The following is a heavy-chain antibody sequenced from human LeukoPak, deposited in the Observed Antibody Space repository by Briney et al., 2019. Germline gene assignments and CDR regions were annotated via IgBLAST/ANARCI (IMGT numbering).Heavy chain of an antibody. V-gene: IGHV4-34*01. CDR3: ARVRPEYYDSSGALDY. CDR1: GGSFSGYY. D-gene: IGHD3-22*01. J-gene: IGHJ4*02. CDR2: INHSGST. Sequence: SETLSLTCAVYGGSFSGYYWSWIRQPPGKGLEWIGEINHSGSTNYNPSLKSRVSISVDTSKNQFSLKLSSVTAADTAVYYCARVRPEYYDSSGALDYWGQGTLVTVSS.